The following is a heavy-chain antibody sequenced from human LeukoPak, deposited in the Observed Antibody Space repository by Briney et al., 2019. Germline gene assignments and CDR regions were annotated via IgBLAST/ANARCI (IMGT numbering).Heavy chain of an antibody. Sequence: ASVKVSCKASGYTFTTYGISWVRQGPGQGLEWMGWITAYNGNTNYAQKLQGRVTMTTETSTSTAYVEQRSLRSDDTAVFYCEGAPVSQYLCGGERRAKFDHWGQGTLVTVSS. CDR1: GYTFTTYG. J-gene: IGHJ4*02. CDR3: EGAPVSQYLCGGERRAKFDH. V-gene: IGHV1-18*01. D-gene: IGHD3-10*01. CDR2: ITAYNGNT.